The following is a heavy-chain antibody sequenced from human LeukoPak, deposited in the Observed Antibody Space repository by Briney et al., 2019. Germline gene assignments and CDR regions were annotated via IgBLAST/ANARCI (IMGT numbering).Heavy chain of an antibody. J-gene: IGHJ4*02. CDR1: GFTFDDYA. CDR2: ISWNSGSI. V-gene: IGHV3-9*01. Sequence: PGGSLRLSCAASGFTFDDYAMPWVRQAPGKGLEWVSGISWNSGSIGYADSVKGRFTISRDNAKNSLYLQMNSLRAEDTALYYCAKAIDSSGYPDYWGQGTLVTVSS. CDR3: AKAIDSSGYPDY. D-gene: IGHD3-22*01.